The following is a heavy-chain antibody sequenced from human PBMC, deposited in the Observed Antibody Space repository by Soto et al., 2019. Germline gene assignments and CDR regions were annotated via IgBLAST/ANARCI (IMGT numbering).Heavy chain of an antibody. V-gene: IGHV4-34*01. CDR1: GGSFSGYY. CDR2: LNHSGST. Sequence: QVQLQQWVAGLLKPSETLSLTCAVYGGSFSGYYWTWIRQPPGKGLEWIGELNHSGSTNYNPSLKSRVSISVDTDKHQFSLRLSSVTAADTAVYYCARGGDPWGQGTLVTGSS. CDR3: ARGGDP. J-gene: IGHJ5*02.